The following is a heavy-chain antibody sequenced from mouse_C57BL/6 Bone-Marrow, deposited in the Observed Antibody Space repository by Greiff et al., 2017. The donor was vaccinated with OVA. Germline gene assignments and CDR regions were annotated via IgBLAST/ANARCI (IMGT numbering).Heavy chain of an antibody. D-gene: IGHD1-1*01. Sequence: EVQLVESGGGLVQPGGSMKLSCVASGFTFSNYWMNWVRQSPEKGLEWVAQIRLKSDNYATHYAESVKGRFTISRDDSKSSVYLQMNNLRAEDTGIYYCTGAKRGGSSYSDYWGQGTTLTVSS. J-gene: IGHJ2*01. V-gene: IGHV6-3*01. CDR3: TGAKRGGSSYSDY. CDR2: IRLKSDNYAT. CDR1: GFTFSNYW.